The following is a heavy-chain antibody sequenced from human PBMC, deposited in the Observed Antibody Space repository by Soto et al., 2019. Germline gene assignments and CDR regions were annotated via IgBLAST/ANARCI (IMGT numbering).Heavy chain of an antibody. CDR1: GFTFSSYG. CDR2: ISYDGSNK. J-gene: IGHJ4*02. Sequence: PGGSLRLSCAASGFTFSSYGMHWVRQAPGKGLEWVAVISYDGSNKYYADSVKGRFTISRDNSKNTLYLQMNSLRAEDTAVYYCAKLLAYWGQGTLVTVS. CDR3: AKLLAY. V-gene: IGHV3-30*18.